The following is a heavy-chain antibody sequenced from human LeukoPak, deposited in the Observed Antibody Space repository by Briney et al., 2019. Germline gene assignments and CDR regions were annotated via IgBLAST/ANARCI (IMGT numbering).Heavy chain of an antibody. D-gene: IGHD6-19*01. Sequence: GGSLRLSCAASGFTFSSYEMNWVRQAPGKGLEWVSYVSSSSSTIYYADSVKGRFTISRDNAENSLYLQMNSLRAEDTAVYYCARAVAATWDYYYYCMDVWGKGTTVAVSS. CDR1: GFTFSSYE. CDR3: ARAVAATWDYYYYCMDV. V-gene: IGHV3-48*01. CDR2: VSSSSSTI. J-gene: IGHJ6*03.